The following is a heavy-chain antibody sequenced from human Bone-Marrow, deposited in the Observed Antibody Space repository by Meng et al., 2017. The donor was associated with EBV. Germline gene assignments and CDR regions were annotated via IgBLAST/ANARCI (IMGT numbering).Heavy chain of an antibody. CDR1: GGPFRNYA. J-gene: IGHJ4*02. D-gene: IGHD3-10*01. CDR3: ASESGRGYTPDY. Sequence: VQLVRAAAEVKRPGSSVKVSCRTSGGPFRNYAVSWVRQAPGQGLEWLGGFLPTLGAPNYAQKFHGRVTITADESTSTHYMDLSSLRSDDTAVYYCASESGRGYTPDYWGQGTLVTVSS. V-gene: IGHV1-69*01. CDR2: FLPTLGAP.